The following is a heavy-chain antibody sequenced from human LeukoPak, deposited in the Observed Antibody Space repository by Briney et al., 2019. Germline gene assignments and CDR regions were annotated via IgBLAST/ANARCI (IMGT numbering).Heavy chain of an antibody. CDR2: IYYSGST. CDR1: GGSISSSSYY. Sequence: SETLSLTCTVSGGSISSSSYYWGWIRQPPGKGLEWIGSIYYSGSTYYNPSLKSRVTISVGTSKNQFSLKLSSVTAADTAVYYCARVMPYYYGSGSLNWFDPWGQGTLVTVSS. D-gene: IGHD3-10*01. J-gene: IGHJ5*02. CDR3: ARVMPYYYGSGSLNWFDP. V-gene: IGHV4-39*07.